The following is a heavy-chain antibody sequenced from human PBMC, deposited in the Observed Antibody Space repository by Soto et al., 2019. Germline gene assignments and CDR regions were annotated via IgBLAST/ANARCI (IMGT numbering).Heavy chain of an antibody. CDR2: IVVGSGNT. D-gene: IGHD3-16*02. CDR1: GFTFTSSA. Sequence: ASVKVSCKASGFTFTSSAMQWVRQARGQRLEWIGWIVVGSGNTNYAQKFQERVTITRDMSTSTAYMELSSLRSEDTAVYYCAAIWGSYRDYYDYWGQGNLVTVSS. CDR3: AAIWGSYRDYYDY. J-gene: IGHJ4*02. V-gene: IGHV1-58*02.